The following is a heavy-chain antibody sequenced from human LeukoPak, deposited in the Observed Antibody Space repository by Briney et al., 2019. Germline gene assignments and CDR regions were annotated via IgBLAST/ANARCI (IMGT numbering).Heavy chain of an antibody. J-gene: IGHJ4*02. CDR2: IYYSGST. D-gene: IGHD2-15*01. CDR3: ARHYCSGGFCYSLLDY. Sequence: SETLSLTCTVSGGSMSSYYWSWIRQPPGKGLEWIGYIYYSGSTNYNPSLKSRVTISLDTSKNQFSLKLSSVTAADTAVYYCARHYCSGGFCYSLLDYWGQGTLVTVSS. CDR1: GGSMSSYY. V-gene: IGHV4-59*08.